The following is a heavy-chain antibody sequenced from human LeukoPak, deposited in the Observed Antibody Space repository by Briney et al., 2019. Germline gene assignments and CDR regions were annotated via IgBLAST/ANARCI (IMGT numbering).Heavy chain of an antibody. CDR1: GGSFSGYY. CDR2: IKHSGST. CDR3: ARGMDTAMATGVFLDH. J-gene: IGHJ4*02. D-gene: IGHD5-18*01. V-gene: IGHV4-34*01. Sequence: SETLSLTCAVYGGSFSGYYWSWIRQPPGKGLEWIGEIKHSGSTNYNPSLKSRVTISVDTSKNQFSLKLSSVTAADTAVYYCARGMDTAMATGVFLDHWGQGTLVTVSS.